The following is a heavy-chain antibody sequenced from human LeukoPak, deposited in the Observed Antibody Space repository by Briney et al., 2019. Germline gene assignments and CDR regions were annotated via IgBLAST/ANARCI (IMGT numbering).Heavy chain of an antibody. CDR3: ARVVGYDSSGYWGYYYYYGMDV. J-gene: IGHJ6*02. Sequence: SETLSLTCAVSGGSISSGGYSWSWIRQPPGKGLEWIGYIYHSGSTYYNPSLKSRVTISVDRSKNQFSLKLSSVTAADTAVYYCARVVGYDSSGYWGYYYYYGMDVWGQGTTVTVSS. D-gene: IGHD3-22*01. CDR1: GGSISSGGYS. CDR2: IYHSGST. V-gene: IGHV4-30-2*01.